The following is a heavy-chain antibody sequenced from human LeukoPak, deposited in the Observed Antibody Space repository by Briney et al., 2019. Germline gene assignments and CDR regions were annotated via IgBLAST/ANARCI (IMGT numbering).Heavy chain of an antibody. J-gene: IGHJ4*02. D-gene: IGHD6-19*01. V-gene: IGHV4-34*01. CDR3: ARDRRAVAGPAFDY. CDR1: GGSFSGYY. CDR2: INHSGST. Sequence: SETLSLTCAVYGGSFSGYYWSWIRQPPGKGLEWIGEINHSGSTNYNPSLKSRVTISVDTSKNQFSLKLSSVTAADTAVYYCARDRRAVAGPAFDYWGQGNLVIVSS.